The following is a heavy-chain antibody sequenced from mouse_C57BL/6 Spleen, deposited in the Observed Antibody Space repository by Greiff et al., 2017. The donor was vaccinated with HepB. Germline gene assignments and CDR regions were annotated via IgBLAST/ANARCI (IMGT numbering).Heavy chain of an antibody. CDR1: GYTFTSYW. Sequence: QVQLKQPGAELVKPGASVKMSCKASGYTFTSYWITWVKQRPGQGLEWIGDIYPGSGSTNYNEKFKSKATLTVDTSSSTAYMQLSSLTSEDSAVYYCARGYYSNYDYAMDYWGQGTSVTVSS. V-gene: IGHV1-55*01. J-gene: IGHJ4*01. CDR2: IYPGSGST. CDR3: ARGYYSNYDYAMDY. D-gene: IGHD2-5*01.